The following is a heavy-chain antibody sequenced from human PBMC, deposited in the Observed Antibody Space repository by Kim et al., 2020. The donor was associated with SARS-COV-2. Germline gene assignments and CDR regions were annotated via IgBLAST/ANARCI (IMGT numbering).Heavy chain of an antibody. Sequence: SETLSLTCAVYGGSFSGYYWSWIRQPPGKGLEWIGEINHSGSTNYNPSLKSRVTISVDTSKNQFSLKLSSVTAADTAVYYCARVSSTSCPNLDYWGQGTLVTVSS. CDR2: INHSGST. D-gene: IGHD2-2*01. CDR1: GGSFSGYY. CDR3: ARVSSTSCPNLDY. J-gene: IGHJ4*02. V-gene: IGHV4-34*01.